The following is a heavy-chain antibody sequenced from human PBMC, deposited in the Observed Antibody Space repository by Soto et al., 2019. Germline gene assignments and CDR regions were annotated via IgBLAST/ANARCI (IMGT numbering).Heavy chain of an antibody. Sequence: EVQLVESGGGLVQPGGSLRLSCAASGFTFSSYWMHWVRQVPGKGLVWVTRINSDGSSTSYAESVKGRFTISRDNAKKTLYLQMNSLRAEDTAVYYCARAPITMTDGMDVWGQGTTVTVSS. CDR2: INSDGSST. J-gene: IGHJ6*02. CDR1: GFTFSSYW. V-gene: IGHV3-74*01. D-gene: IGHD3-22*01. CDR3: ARAPITMTDGMDV.